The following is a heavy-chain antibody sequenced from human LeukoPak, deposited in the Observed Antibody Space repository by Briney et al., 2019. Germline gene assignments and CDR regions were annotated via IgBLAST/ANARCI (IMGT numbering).Heavy chain of an antibody. Sequence: GGSLRLSCAASGFTFSNYDMSWVRKAPGKGLEWVSSISDSGGSTYYADSVKGRFTISRDNSKNTLYLQMTNLRAADTAVYYCAKDLSRAVAADWFDPWDQGSLVTVSS. J-gene: IGHJ5*02. CDR1: GFTFSNYD. CDR2: ISDSGGST. V-gene: IGHV3-23*01. CDR3: AKDLSRAVAADWFDP. D-gene: IGHD6-19*01.